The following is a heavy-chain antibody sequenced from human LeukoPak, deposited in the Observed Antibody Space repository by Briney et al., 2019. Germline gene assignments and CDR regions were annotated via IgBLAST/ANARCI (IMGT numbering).Heavy chain of an antibody. CDR3: AREIYSHYYYYYMDV. J-gene: IGHJ6*03. V-gene: IGHV4-4*02. D-gene: IGHD4-11*01. CDR2: IYHSGST. Sequence: SETLPLTCAVSGGSISSSNWWSWVRQPPGKGLEWIGEIYHSGSTNYNPSLKSRVTISVDKSKNQFSLKLSSVTAADTAVYYCAREIYSHYYYYYMDVWGKGTTVTVSS. CDR1: GGSISSSNW.